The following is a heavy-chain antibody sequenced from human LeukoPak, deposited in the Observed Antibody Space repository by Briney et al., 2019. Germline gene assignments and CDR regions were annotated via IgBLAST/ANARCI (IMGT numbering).Heavy chain of an antibody. D-gene: IGHD6-19*01. Sequence: ASVTVSCTASGYTFTSYSVHWVRQAPGQRLEWMGWINAGNGNTKYSQKFQGRVTITRDTSANTAYMELSSLRSEDTAVYYCARSDSSGPHFDYWGQGTLVTVSS. CDR2: INAGNGNT. J-gene: IGHJ4*02. V-gene: IGHV1-3*01. CDR1: GYTFTSYS. CDR3: ARSDSSGPHFDY.